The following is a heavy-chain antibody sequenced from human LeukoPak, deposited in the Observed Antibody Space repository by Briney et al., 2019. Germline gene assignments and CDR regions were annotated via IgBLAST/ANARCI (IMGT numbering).Heavy chain of an antibody. V-gene: IGHV3-23*01. CDR2: ISGSGGRT. CDR1: GFTFSSCA. Sequence: QSGGSLRLSCAASGFTFSSCAMSWVRQAPGKGLEWVSGISGSGGRTYYVDSVKGRFTISRDNSKNTLYLQMNSLRAEDTALYYCAKERLGFGSIAARGYYFDYWGQGTLVTVSS. J-gene: IGHJ4*02. CDR3: AKERLGFGSIAARGYYFDY. D-gene: IGHD6-13*01.